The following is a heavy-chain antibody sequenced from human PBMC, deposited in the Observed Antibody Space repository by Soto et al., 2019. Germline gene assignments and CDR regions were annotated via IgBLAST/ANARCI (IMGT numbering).Heavy chain of an antibody. CDR3: AGSFKYGSGTFDALDV. J-gene: IGHJ3*01. D-gene: IGHD3-10*01. Sequence: QVLLVQSGTEVKKPGSSVKVSCQASGGTSSDYALTWVRQAHGQGLEWMGGSIPIFGTANYAQRFQGRVSITADESSSTAYMELSSRKSEDTAVYYCAGSFKYGSGTFDALDVWGHGTMVMVSS. V-gene: IGHV1-69*01. CDR2: SIPIFGTA. CDR1: GGTSSDYA.